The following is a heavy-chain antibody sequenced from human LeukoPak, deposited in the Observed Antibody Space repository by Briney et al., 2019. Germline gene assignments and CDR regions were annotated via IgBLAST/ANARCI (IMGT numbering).Heavy chain of an antibody. D-gene: IGHD6-19*01. J-gene: IGHJ4*02. CDR3: ARAVAGTMGFGY. V-gene: IGHV4-39*01. CDR1: GGSISSSSYY. Sequence: PSETLSLTCTVSGGSISSSSYYWGWIRQPPGKGLEWIGSIYYSGSTYYNPSLKSRVTISVDTSKNQFSLKLSSVTAADTAVYYCARAVAGTMGFGYWGQGTLVTVSS. CDR2: IYYSGST.